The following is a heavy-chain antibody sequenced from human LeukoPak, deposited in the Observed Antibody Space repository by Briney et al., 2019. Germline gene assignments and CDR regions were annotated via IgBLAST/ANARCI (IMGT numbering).Heavy chain of an antibody. J-gene: IGHJ4*02. D-gene: IGHD6-13*01. CDR1: GGSISSYY. CDR2: IYYSGST. V-gene: IGHV4-59*08. CDR3: ARHVPRSSWFDY. Sequence: PSETLPLTCTVSGGSISSYYWSWIRQPPGKGLEWIGYIYYSGSTNYNPSLKSRVTLSVDTSKNQFSLKLSSVTAADTAVYYCARHVPRSSWFDYWGQGTLVTVSS.